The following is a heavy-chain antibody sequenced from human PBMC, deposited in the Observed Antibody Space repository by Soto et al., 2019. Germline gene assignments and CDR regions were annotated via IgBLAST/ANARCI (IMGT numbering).Heavy chain of an antibody. J-gene: IGHJ4*02. CDR2: ISWNSGSI. CDR1: GFTFDDYA. V-gene: IGHV3-9*01. Sequence: EVQLVESGGGLVQPGRSLRLSCAASGFTFDDYAIHWVRQAPGKGLEWVSGISWNSGSIGYADSVKGRFTISRDNAKKSLYLQMNSLRAEDTAVYYCARAGMWFGQLYWGQGSLVTVSS. D-gene: IGHD3-10*01. CDR3: ARAGMWFGQLY.